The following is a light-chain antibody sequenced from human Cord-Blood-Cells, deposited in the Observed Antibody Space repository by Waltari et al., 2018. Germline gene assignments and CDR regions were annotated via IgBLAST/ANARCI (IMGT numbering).Light chain of an antibody. V-gene: IGLV1-40*01. CDR1: SSNIGAGYD. Sequence: QSVLPPPPPVSGHRGPSAAISGTGSSSNIGAGYDVHWYEQLPGTSPKLLIYGNSSRPSGVPDRFSGSKSGTSASLAITGLQAEDEADYYCQSYDSSLSGYVFGTGTKVTVL. J-gene: IGLJ1*01. CDR3: QSYDSSLSGYV. CDR2: GNS.